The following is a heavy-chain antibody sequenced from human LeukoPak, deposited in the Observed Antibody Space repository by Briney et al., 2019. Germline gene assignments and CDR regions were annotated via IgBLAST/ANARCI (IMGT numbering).Heavy chain of an antibody. Sequence: QPGGSLRLSCAASGFTFSSYSMNWVRQAPGKGLEWVSYISSRSSTIHYADSVKGRFTISRDKAQNSLYLQMNSLRDEDTAVYYCAGTSIGDSSGYFDYWGQGTLVTVSS. CDR2: ISSRSSTI. J-gene: IGHJ4*02. CDR1: GFTFSSYS. V-gene: IGHV3-48*02. CDR3: AGTSIGDSSGYFDY. D-gene: IGHD3-22*01.